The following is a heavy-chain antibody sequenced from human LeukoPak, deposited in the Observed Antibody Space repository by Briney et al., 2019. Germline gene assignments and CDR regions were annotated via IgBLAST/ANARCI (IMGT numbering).Heavy chain of an antibody. CDR3: VRDPSRTYSWHTFTF. J-gene: IGHJ3*01. CDR1: GFTFSTYS. CDR2: ITGSSDAI. Sequence: PGGSLRLSCAASGFTFSTYSMNWVRQAPGKGLEGVSYITGSSDAIHYADSVKGRFTISRDNAKNSLYLQMDSLKAEDTAVYYCVRDPSRTYSWHTFTFWGQGTMVTVSS. V-gene: IGHV3-48*04. D-gene: IGHD2-2*01.